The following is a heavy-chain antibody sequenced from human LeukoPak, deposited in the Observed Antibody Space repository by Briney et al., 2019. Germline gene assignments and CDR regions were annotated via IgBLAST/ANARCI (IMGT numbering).Heavy chain of an antibody. D-gene: IGHD3-9*01. V-gene: IGHV1-18*04. Sequence: ASVKVSCKASGYTFTSYGISWVRQAPGQGLEWMGWISAYNGNTNYAQKLQGRVTMTTDTSTSTAYMELRSLRSDDTAVYYCARDHDILTGYQTGGAFDIWGQGTMVTVSS. CDR3: ARDHDILTGYQTGGAFDI. CDR2: ISAYNGNT. J-gene: IGHJ3*02. CDR1: GYTFTSYG.